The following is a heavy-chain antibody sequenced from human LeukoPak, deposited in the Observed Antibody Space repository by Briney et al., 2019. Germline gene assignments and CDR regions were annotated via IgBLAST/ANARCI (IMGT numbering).Heavy chain of an antibody. Sequence: PGGSLRLSCAASGFTFSSYGMHWVRQAPGKGLEWVAFIRYDGSNKYYADSVKGRFTISRDNSKNTLYLRMNSLRAEDTAVYYCAKGPVLSYSYEPGYYFDYWGQGTLVTVSS. J-gene: IGHJ4*02. D-gene: IGHD5-18*01. CDR3: AKGPVLSYSYEPGYYFDY. V-gene: IGHV3-30*02. CDR1: GFTFSSYG. CDR2: IRYDGSNK.